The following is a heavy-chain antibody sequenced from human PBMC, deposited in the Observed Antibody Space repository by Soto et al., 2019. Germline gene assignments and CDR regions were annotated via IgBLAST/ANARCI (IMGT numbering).Heavy chain of an antibody. CDR3: AGYYYYYGMDV. V-gene: IGHV1-69*13. CDR2: IIPIFGTA. Sequence: SVKVSSKDSGGTFGSYAISWVRQDPGQGLEWMGGIIPIFGTANYAQKFQGRVTITADESTSTAYMELSSLRSEATAVYYCAGYYYYYGMDVWGQGITVTGPS. J-gene: IGHJ6*02. CDR1: GGTFGSYA.